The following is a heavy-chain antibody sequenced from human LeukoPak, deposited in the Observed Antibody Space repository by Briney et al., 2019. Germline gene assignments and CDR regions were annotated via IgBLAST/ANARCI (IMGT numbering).Heavy chain of an antibody. CDR1: GFTFSSYS. J-gene: IGHJ4*02. Sequence: PGGSLRLSCAASGFTFSSYSMNWVRQAPGKGLEWVSYIGSSSSTIYYAGSVKGRFTISSDNSKNTVYLQVNSLRAEDTAVYYCARNPYSGSGTYPPFDYWGQGTLVTVSS. CDR3: ARNPYSGSGTYPPFDY. D-gene: IGHD3-10*01. CDR2: IGSSSSTI. V-gene: IGHV3-48*01.